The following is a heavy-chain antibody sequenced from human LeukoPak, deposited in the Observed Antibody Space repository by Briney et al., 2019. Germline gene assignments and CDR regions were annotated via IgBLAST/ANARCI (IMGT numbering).Heavy chain of an antibody. D-gene: IGHD3-10*02. Sequence: GGSLRLSCPASGFTFSSYWMHWVRQAPGKGLVGVSRINSDGSSTSYADSVKGRFTISRDNAKNTLYLQMNSLRAEDTAVYYCAELGITMIGGVWGKGTTVTISS. CDR3: AELGITMIGGV. CDR1: GFTFSSYW. CDR2: INSDGSST. J-gene: IGHJ6*04. V-gene: IGHV3-74*01.